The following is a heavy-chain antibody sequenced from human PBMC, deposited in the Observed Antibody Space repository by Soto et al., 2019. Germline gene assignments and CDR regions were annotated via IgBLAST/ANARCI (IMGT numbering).Heavy chain of an antibody. V-gene: IGHV3-43*01. Sequence: GGSRRLACAASGFTFDDYTMHWVRKAPGKGLEWVSLISWDGGSTYYADSVKGRFTISRDNSKNSLYLQMNSLRTEDTALYYCAKSKWELLGYFDYWGQGTLVTVSS. J-gene: IGHJ4*02. CDR3: AKSKWELLGYFDY. CDR2: ISWDGGST. D-gene: IGHD1-26*01. CDR1: GFTFDDYT.